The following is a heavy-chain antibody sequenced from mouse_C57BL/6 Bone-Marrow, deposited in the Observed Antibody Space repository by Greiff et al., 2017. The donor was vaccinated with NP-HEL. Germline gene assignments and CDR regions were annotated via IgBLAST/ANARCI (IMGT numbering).Heavy chain of an antibody. CDR1: GYTFTSYG. CDR3: ARDYYGGDY. V-gene: IGHV1-81*01. CDR2: IYPRSGNT. J-gene: IGHJ2*01. Sequence: QVQLKESGAELARPGASVKLSCKASGYTFTSYGISWVKQRTGQGLEWIGEIYPRSGNTYYNEKFKGKATLTADKSSSTAYMELRSLTSDDSAVYFCARDYYGGDYWGQGTTLTVSS. D-gene: IGHD1-1*01.